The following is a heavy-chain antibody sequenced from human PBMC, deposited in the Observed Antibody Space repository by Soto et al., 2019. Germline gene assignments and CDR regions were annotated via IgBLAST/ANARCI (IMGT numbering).Heavy chain of an antibody. Sequence: EGSLRLSCAASGFSFSDSYMSWIRQAPGKGLEWVSYISRGGSVIYYADSVKGRFTISRDDAKNSLYLQMNSLRAEDTAIDYCASDSHAVDHGYWGCGSRVTVAS. V-gene: IGHV3-11*01. CDR3: ASDSHAVDHGY. CDR2: ISRGGSVI. J-gene: IGHJ4*01. CDR1: GFSFSDSY.